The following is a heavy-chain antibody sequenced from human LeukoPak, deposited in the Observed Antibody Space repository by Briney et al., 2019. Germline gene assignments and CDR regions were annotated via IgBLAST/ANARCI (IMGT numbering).Heavy chain of an antibody. J-gene: IGHJ4*02. CDR2: TYYRSNWYN. Sequence: SQTLSLTCAISGDSVSSNSGAWNWIRQSPSRRLEWLGRTYYRSNWYNDYAVSVESRIIINPDTSKNQFSLQLSSVTPEDTAVYYCARDRSGVLDIWGQGTLLTVSS. D-gene: IGHD3-3*01. CDR3: ARDRSGVLDI. V-gene: IGHV6-1*01. CDR1: GDSVSSNSGA.